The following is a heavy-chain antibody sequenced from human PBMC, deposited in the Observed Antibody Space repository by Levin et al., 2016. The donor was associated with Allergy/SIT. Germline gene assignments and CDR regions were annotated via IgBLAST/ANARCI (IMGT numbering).Heavy chain of an antibody. Sequence: KVSCKGSGYSFTTYWIGWVRQMPGKGLEWVGIIWPHDSSTRYSPSFQGQVTISADKSITTAYLQWSSLRASDTAVYYCVCPSGATTTDGLDIWGQGTVVTVSS. CDR2: IWPHDSST. J-gene: IGHJ3*02. CDR1: GYSFTTYW. V-gene: IGHV5-51*01. CDR3: VCPSGATTTDGLDI. D-gene: IGHD1-14*01.